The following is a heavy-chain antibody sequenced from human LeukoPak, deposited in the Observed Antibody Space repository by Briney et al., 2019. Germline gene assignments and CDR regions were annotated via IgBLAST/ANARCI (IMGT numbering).Heavy chain of an antibody. V-gene: IGHV4-61*01. Sequence: SETLSLTCTVSGDSVRTNNYYWSWIRQPPGEGLEWIGYIHYSGNTNYNTSLKSRVTISVDTSKSQFSLKLSSVTAADTAVYYCARVGYSSSWGFDYWGQGTLVTVSS. CDR3: ARVGYSSSWGFDY. D-gene: IGHD6-13*01. CDR2: IHYSGNT. CDR1: GDSVRTNNYY. J-gene: IGHJ4*02.